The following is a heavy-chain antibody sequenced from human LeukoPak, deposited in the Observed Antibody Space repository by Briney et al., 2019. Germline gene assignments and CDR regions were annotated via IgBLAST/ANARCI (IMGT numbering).Heavy chain of an antibody. CDR2: IKQDGSEK. CDR1: GFTFSSYW. D-gene: IGHD3-22*01. V-gene: IGHV3-7*01. CDR3: ARDGPAYYYDSSGYSNDAFDI. J-gene: IGHJ3*02. Sequence: GGSLRLPCAASGFTFSSYWMSWVRQAPGKGLEWVANIKQDGSEKYYVDSVKGRFTISRDDAKNSLYLQMNSLRSEDTAVCYCARDGPAYYYDSSGYSNDAFDIWGQGTMVTVSS.